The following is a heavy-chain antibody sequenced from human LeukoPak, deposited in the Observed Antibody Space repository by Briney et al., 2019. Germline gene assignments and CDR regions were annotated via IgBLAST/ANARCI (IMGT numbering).Heavy chain of an antibody. CDR1: GYTFTGYY. V-gene: IGHV1-2*02. CDR2: INPNSGGT. CDR3: ARIPLHLPSFGSDY. Sequence: ASVKVSCKASGYTFTGYYTHWMRQAPGQGLEWMGWINPNSGGTNYAQKFQGRVTMTGDTSISTAYMELSRLRSDDTAVYSCARIPLHLPSFGSDYWGQGTLVTVSS. D-gene: IGHD3-16*01. J-gene: IGHJ4*02.